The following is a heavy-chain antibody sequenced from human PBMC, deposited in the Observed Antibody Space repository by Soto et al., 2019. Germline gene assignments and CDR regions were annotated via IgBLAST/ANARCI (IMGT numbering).Heavy chain of an antibody. CDR2: IYYSGST. CDR1: GGSISSGDYY. CDR3: VGPVGYYYGMDV. V-gene: IGHV4-30-4*01. Sequence: PSETLSLTCTVSGGSISSGDYYWSWIRQPPGKGLEWIGYIYYSGSTYYNPSLKSRVTISVDTSKNQFSLKLSSVTAADTAVYYCVGPVGYYYGMDVWGQGTTVTVSS. D-gene: IGHD1-26*01. J-gene: IGHJ6*02.